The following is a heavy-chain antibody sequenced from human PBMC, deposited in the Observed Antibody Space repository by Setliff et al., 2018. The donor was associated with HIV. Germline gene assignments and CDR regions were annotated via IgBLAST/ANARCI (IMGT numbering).Heavy chain of an antibody. V-gene: IGHV1-69*13. CDR2: IVPILNTG. Sequence: RASVKVSCKASGGTFRSHEISWVRQAPGQGLEWVGGIVPILNTGNYAPKFQGRVTITADESTTTAYMELSSLRSEDTAVYYCARIPNHSSGFDYWGQGTPVPSPQ. CDR3: ARIPNHSSGFDY. CDR1: GGTFRSHE. D-gene: IGHD3-22*01. J-gene: IGHJ4*02.